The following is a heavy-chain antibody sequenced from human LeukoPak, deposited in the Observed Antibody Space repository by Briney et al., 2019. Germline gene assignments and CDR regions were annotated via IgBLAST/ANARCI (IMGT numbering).Heavy chain of an antibody. V-gene: IGHV3-23*01. J-gene: IGHJ4*02. CDR2: ISGSGHDT. CDR3: AKDQVGVHYN. Sequence: GGSLRLSCAASGFTVSSNYMSWVRQAPGKGLEWVSAISGSGHDTYYADSVKGRFTISRDNSQNTLYLQMNSPRAEDTAVYYCAKDQVGVHYNWGQGTLVTVSS. D-gene: IGHD1-26*01. CDR1: GFTVSSNY.